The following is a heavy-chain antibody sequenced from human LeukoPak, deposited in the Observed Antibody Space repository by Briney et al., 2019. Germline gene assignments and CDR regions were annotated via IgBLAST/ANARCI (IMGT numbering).Heavy chain of an antibody. CDR2: ISYDGSNK. Sequence: GGSLRLSCAASGFTFSSYAMHWVRQAPGKGLEWVAVISYDGSNKYYADSVKGRFTISRDNSKNTLYLQMNSLRAEDTAVYYCARNSASWAAAGIGFDYWGQGTLVTVSS. D-gene: IGHD6-13*01. J-gene: IGHJ4*02. CDR1: GFTFSSYA. CDR3: ARNSASWAAAGIGFDY. V-gene: IGHV3-30*04.